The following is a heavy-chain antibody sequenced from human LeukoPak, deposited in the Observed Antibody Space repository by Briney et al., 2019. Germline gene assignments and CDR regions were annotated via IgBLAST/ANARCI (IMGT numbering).Heavy chain of an antibody. J-gene: IGHJ4*02. D-gene: IGHD6-13*01. CDR3: ARVYGSSWYSDY. CDR1: GFTFSSYS. V-gene: IGHV3-21*01. Sequence: GGSLRLSCAASGFTFSSYSMNWVRQAPGKGLEWVSSISSSSSYIYYADSVKGRFTISRDNAKNSPYLRMNSLRAEDTAVYYCARVYGSSWYSDYWGQGTLVTVSS. CDR2: ISSSSSYI.